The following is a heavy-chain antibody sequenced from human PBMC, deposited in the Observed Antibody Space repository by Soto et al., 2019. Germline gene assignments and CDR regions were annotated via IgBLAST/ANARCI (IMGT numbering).Heavy chain of an antibody. CDR2: INSDGSYI. CDR1: GFTFSSYW. D-gene: IGHD3-10*01. J-gene: IGHJ4*02. CDR3: ARSVYGSGDGNDY. Sequence: GGSLRLSCAASGFTFSSYWMHWVRQAPGKGLVWVSRINSDGSYIEYADSVRGRLTISRDNAKNTLYLQMHSLSVEDTAVYYCARSVYGSGDGNDYWGQGTLVTVSS. V-gene: IGHV3-74*03.